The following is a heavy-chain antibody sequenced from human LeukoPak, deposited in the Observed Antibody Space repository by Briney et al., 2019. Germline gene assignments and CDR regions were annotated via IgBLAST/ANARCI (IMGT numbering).Heavy chain of an antibody. D-gene: IGHD3-3*01. CDR1: GFTFSSYA. Sequence: PGRSLRLSCAASGFTFSSYAMHWVRQAPGKGLEWVAVISYDGSNKYYADSVKGRFTISRDNSKNTLYLQMNSLRAEDTAVYYCARSNDFWSGNVDYWGQGTLVTVSS. CDR2: ISYDGSNK. CDR3: ARSNDFWSGNVDY. V-gene: IGHV3-30-3*01. J-gene: IGHJ4*02.